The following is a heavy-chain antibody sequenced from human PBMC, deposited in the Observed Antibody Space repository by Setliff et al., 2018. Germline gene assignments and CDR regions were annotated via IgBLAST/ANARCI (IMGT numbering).Heavy chain of an antibody. Sequence: GESLKISCQGSGYSFTSYWIGWVRQMPGKGLEWMGIIYPGDSDTRYSPSFQGQVTISADKSISTAYLQWSSLKASDTAMYYCARQFSAGNDAFDIWGQGTMVTVSS. CDR2: IYPGDSDT. V-gene: IGHV5-51*01. CDR3: ARQFSAGNDAFDI. CDR1: GYSFTSYW. J-gene: IGHJ3*02. D-gene: IGHD3-10*01.